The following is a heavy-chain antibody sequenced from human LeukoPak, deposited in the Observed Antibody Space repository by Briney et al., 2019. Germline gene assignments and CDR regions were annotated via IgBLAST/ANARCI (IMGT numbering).Heavy chain of an antibody. J-gene: IGHJ6*02. CDR1: GFTFSSYA. Sequence: PGGSLRLSCAASGFTFSSYAMSWVRQAPGKGLEWVSAISGSGGSTYYADSVKGRFTISRDNSKNTLYLQMNSLRAEDTAVYYCAKMYYDILTGYYKANGMDVWGQGTTVTVSS. CDR3: AKMYYDILTGYYKANGMDV. CDR2: ISGSGGST. D-gene: IGHD3-9*01. V-gene: IGHV3-23*01.